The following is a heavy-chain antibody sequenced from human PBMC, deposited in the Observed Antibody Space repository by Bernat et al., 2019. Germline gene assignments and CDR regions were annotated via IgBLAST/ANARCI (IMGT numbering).Heavy chain of an antibody. V-gene: IGHV4-39*01. Sequence: QLQLQESGPGLVKPSETLSLTCTVSGGSISSSSYYWGWIRQPPGKGLGWIGSIYYSGSTYYNPSLKSRVTISVDTSKNQFSLKLSSVTAADTAVYYCARREDDYVWGSYRSYAFDIWGQGTMVTVSS. CDR3: ARREDDYVWGSYRSYAFDI. D-gene: IGHD3-16*02. J-gene: IGHJ3*02. CDR1: GGSISSSSYY. CDR2: IYYSGST.